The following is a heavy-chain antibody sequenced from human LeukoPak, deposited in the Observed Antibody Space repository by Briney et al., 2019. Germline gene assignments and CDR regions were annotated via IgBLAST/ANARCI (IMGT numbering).Heavy chain of an antibody. CDR2: MNPNSGNT. CDR1: GYTFTSYD. D-gene: IGHD6-19*01. V-gene: IGHV1-8*02. CDR3: ARVLFSSGWIDS. J-gene: IGHJ4*02. Sequence: ASVKVSCKASGYTFTSYDINWVRQATGQGLEWMGWMNPNSGNTGYAQKFQGRVTMTRDTSISTAYMELSRLRSDDTAVYYCARVLFSSGWIDSWGQGTLVTVSS.